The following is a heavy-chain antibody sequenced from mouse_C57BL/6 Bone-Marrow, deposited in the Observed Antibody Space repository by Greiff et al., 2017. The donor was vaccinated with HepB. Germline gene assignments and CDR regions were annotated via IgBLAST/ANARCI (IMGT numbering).Heavy chain of an antibody. CDR3: ARKNYYDYDGYAMDY. V-gene: IGHV1-80*01. CDR1: GYAFSSYW. Sequence: QVQLQQSGAELVKPGASVKISCKASGYAFSSYWMNWVKQRPGKGLEWIGQIYPGDGDTNYNGKFKGKATLTADKSSSTAYMQLSSLTSEDSAVYYCARKNYYDYDGYAMDYWGQGTSVTVSS. D-gene: IGHD2-4*01. J-gene: IGHJ4*01. CDR2: IYPGDGDT.